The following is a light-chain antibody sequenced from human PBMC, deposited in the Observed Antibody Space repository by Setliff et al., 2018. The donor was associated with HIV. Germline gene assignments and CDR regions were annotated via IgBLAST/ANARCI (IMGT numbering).Light chain of an antibody. CDR1: SSDVGGYNY. CDR2: DVS. V-gene: IGLV2-14*03. J-gene: IGLJ1*01. Sequence: QSALAQPASVSGSPGQSITISCSGTSSDVGGYNYASWYQQHPGKAPKLMIYDVSNRPSGVSNRFSGSKSGNTASLTISGLQAEDEADYYCTSYSSNTTLGIFGTGTKVTVL. CDR3: TSYSSNTTLGI.